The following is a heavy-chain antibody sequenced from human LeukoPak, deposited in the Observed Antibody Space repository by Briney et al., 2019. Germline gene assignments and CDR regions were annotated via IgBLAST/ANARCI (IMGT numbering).Heavy chain of an antibody. CDR2: VSSSSNGGTT. Sequence: GGSLILSCSASGFIFSSYSMHWVRQAPGRGLEYVSGVSSSSNGGTTYYADSVKGRFTISRDNSKNTVYLQMSSLRAEDTAVYYCARTHGTLTGTGFDYWGQGTLVTVSS. CDR3: ARTHGTLTGTGFDY. J-gene: IGHJ4*02. V-gene: IGHV3-64D*09. CDR1: GFIFSSYS. D-gene: IGHD1-20*01.